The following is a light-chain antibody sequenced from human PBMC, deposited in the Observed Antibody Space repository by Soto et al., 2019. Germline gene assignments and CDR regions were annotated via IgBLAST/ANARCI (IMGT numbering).Light chain of an antibody. J-gene: IGKJ1*01. CDR3: HQYNSYSPWT. Sequence: DIQMTQSPSTLSGSVGDRVTITCRASQTISSWLAWYQQKPGKAPKLLIYDASSLESGVPSRFSGSGSGTEFTLTISSLQPDDFATYYCHQYNSYSPWTVRQGTK. V-gene: IGKV1-5*01. CDR2: DAS. CDR1: QTISSW.